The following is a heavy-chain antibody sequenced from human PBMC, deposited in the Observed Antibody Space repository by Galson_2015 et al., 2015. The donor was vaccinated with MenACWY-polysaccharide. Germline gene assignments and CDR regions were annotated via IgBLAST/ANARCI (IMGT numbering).Heavy chain of an antibody. Sequence: SLRLSCAASGFTFNSNAMHWVRQAPGQGLEWVAVISYDGSNKYYADSVKGRFTISRDTSRKTLYLQMNSLRAEDTAVYYCASGYCSRTICSPPFDYWGQGTLVTVSS. J-gene: IGHJ4*02. V-gene: IGHV3-30-3*01. D-gene: IGHD2-2*01. CDR3: ASGYCSRTICSPPFDY. CDR2: ISYDGSNK. CDR1: GFTFNSNA.